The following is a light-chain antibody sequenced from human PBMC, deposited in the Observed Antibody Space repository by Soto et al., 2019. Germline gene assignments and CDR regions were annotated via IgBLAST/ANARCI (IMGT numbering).Light chain of an antibody. V-gene: IGKV1-39*01. CDR1: QNIATY. CDR3: QQSYNTPLT. J-gene: IGKJ4*01. CDR2: TAS. Sequence: DIQMTHSPSSLSXAXGDRVTITCRASQNIATYLNWYQQTPGKAPKLLIYTASTLQSGVPSRFSGSGSGTDFTLTISSLQPEDFATFYCQQSYNTPLTFGGGTKVDIK.